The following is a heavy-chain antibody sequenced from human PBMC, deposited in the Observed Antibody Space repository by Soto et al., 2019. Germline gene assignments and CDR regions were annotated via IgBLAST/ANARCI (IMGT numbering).Heavy chain of an antibody. V-gene: IGHV3-48*01. Sequence: GGSLRLSCAASGFTFSSYSMNWVRQAPGKGLEWVSYISSSSSTIYYADSVKGRFTISRDNAKNSLYLQMNSLRAEDTAVYYCARDLSFDVVVVAAQDYWGQGTLVTVSS. CDR1: GFTFSSYS. CDR2: ISSSSSTI. CDR3: ARDLSFDVVVVAAQDY. J-gene: IGHJ4*02. D-gene: IGHD2-15*01.